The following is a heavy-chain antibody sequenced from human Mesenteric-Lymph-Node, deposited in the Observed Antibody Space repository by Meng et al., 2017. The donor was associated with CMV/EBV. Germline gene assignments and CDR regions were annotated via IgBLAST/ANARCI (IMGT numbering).Heavy chain of an antibody. CDR3: ARDSSSWTYYSYGLDV. Sequence: FGDYTMTCVRQAPGKGLEWVANIKQDGSEKYYVGSVKGRFTISRDNAKNSLYLHMNSLRAEDTAVYYCARDSSSWTYYSYGLDVWGQGTTVTVSS. CDR2: IKQDGSEK. D-gene: IGHD6-13*01. J-gene: IGHJ6*02. V-gene: IGHV3-7*01. CDR1: FGDYT.